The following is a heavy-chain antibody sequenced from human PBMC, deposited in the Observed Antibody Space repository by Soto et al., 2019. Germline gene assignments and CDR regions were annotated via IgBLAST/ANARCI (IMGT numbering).Heavy chain of an antibody. CDR3: ARPSDANDRSCYWTLEI. CDR2: IYHSGST. D-gene: IGHD3-22*01. V-gene: IGHV4-30-2*01. J-gene: IGHJ3*02. Sequence: SETLSLTCAVSRGSISSGGYSWTWIRQPPGKGLEWIGHIYHSGSTYYNPSLKSRVTISVDRPKNQFSLKLSSVTAADTAVYSCARPSDANDRSCYWTLEIWGQGTMVT. CDR1: RGSISSGGYS.